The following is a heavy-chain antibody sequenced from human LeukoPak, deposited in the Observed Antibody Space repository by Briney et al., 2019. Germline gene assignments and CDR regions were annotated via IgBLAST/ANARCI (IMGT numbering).Heavy chain of an antibody. J-gene: IGHJ4*02. Sequence: GGSLRLSCAASGLTFSSYAMHWVRQAPGKGLEWVAVISYDGSNKYYADSVKGRFTISRDNSKNTLYLQMNSLRAEDTAVYYCASGYGYYWGQGTLVTVAS. CDR2: ISYDGSNK. CDR3: ASGYGYY. V-gene: IGHV3-30*04. D-gene: IGHD3-22*01. CDR1: GLTFSSYA.